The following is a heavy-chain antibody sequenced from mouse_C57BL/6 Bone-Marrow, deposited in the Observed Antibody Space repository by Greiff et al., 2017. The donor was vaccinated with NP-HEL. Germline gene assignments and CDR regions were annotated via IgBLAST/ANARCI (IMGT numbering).Heavy chain of an antibody. CDR3: ARDWDPHWYFDV. CDR1: GYSFTSYY. Sequence: VQLQQSGSELVKPGASVKISCKASGYSFTSYYIHWVKQRPGQGLEWIGWIYPGSGNTKYNEKFKGKATLTADTSSSTAYMQLSSLTSEDSAVYYCARDWDPHWYFDVWGTGTTVTVSS. CDR2: IYPGSGNT. D-gene: IGHD4-1*01. J-gene: IGHJ1*03. V-gene: IGHV1-66*01.